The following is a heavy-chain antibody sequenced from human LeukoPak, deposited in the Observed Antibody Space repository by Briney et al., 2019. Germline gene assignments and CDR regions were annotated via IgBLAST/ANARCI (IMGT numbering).Heavy chain of an antibody. J-gene: IGHJ4*02. CDR1: GYTFTSYY. Sequence: ASVKVSCKASGYTFTSYYMHWVRQAPGQGLEWMGIINPRGGSTSYAQKFQGRVTMTRDTSTSTVYMELSSLRSEDTAVYYCARGPVGYSRSWCLVYWGQGTLVTVSS. D-gene: IGHD6-13*01. CDR2: INPRGGST. V-gene: IGHV1-46*01. CDR3: ARGPVGYSRSWCLVY.